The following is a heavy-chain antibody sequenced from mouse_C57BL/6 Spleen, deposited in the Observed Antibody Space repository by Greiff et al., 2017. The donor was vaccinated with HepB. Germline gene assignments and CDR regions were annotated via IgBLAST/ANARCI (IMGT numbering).Heavy chain of an antibody. CDR2: IWRGGST. CDR3: AKSYYDYGAMDY. D-gene: IGHD1-1*02. V-gene: IGHV2-5*01. Sequence: QVQLKESGPGLVQPSQSLSITCTVSGFSLTSYGVHWVRQSPGKGLEWLGVIWRGGSTDYNAAFMSRLSVTKDNSKSQVFFKMNSLQADDTAIYYCAKSYYDYGAMDYWGQGTSVTVSS. J-gene: IGHJ4*01. CDR1: GFSLTSYG.